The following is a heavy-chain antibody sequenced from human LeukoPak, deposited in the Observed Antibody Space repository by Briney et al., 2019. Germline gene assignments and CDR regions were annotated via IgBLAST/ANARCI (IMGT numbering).Heavy chain of an antibody. CDR3: VTGGSIFVN. V-gene: IGHV3-15*04. J-gene: IGHJ4*02. D-gene: IGHD3-16*01. CDR1: GFTFSNAW. CDR2: IESEVEGGTT. Sequence: GGSLRLYCEASGFTFSNAWMSWVRQAPGQGLEWVGHIESEVEGGTTDYAAPAKGRFTISRDDSKKTLILQMSSLKNDDTAVYYCVTGGSIFVNWGQGTLVTAFS.